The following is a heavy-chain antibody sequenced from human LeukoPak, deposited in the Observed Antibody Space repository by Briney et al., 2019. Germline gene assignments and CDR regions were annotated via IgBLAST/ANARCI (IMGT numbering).Heavy chain of an antibody. J-gene: IGHJ6*02. D-gene: IGHD2-15*01. Sequence: ASVKVFCKASGYTFTSYDINWVRQATGQGLEWMGWMNPNSGNTGYAQKFQGRVTMTRNTSISTAYMELSSLRSEDTAVYYCARGQVAATPDYGMDVWGQGTTVAVSS. CDR2: MNPNSGNT. CDR3: ARGQVAATPDYGMDV. V-gene: IGHV1-8*01. CDR1: GYTFTSYD.